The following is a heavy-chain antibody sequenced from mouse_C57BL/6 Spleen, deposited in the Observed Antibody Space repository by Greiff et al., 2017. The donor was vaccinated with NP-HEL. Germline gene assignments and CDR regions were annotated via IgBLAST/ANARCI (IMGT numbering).Heavy chain of an antibody. CDR3: TRSRFAY. J-gene: IGHJ3*01. Sequence: QVQLQQSGAELVRPGASVTLSCKASGYTFTNYEMHWVKQTPVHGLEWIGAIDPETGGTAYNQKFKGKAILTADKSSSTAYMELRSLTSEDSAVYYCTRSRFAYWGQGTLVTVSA. CDR2: IDPETGGT. CDR1: GYTFTNYE. V-gene: IGHV1-15*01.